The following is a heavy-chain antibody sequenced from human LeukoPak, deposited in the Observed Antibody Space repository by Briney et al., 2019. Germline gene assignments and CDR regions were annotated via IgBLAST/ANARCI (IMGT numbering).Heavy chain of an antibody. J-gene: IGHJ5*02. V-gene: IGHV1-2*02. CDR3: ARGIHITMVRGVEWFDP. CDR1: GYTFTSYG. D-gene: IGHD3-10*01. CDR2: INPNSGGT. Sequence: VASVKVSCKASGYTFTSYGISWVRQAPGQGLEWMGWINPNSGGTNYAQKFQGRVTTTRDTSISTAYMELSRLRSDDTAVYYCARGIHITMVRGVEWFDPWGQGTLVTVSS.